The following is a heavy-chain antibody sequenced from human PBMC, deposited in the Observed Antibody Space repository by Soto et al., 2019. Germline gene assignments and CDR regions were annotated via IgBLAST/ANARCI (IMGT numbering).Heavy chain of an antibody. CDR3: SQKHAHMERESLESEDTGGYFWAGGGDYYGFGRLNWFGP. CDR1: GYTFTSYD. D-gene: IGHD1-1*01. CDR2: MNPNSGNT. V-gene: IGHV1-8*01. Sequence: QVQLVQSGAEVKKPGASVKVSCKASGYTFTSYDINWVRQATGQGLEWMGWMNPNSGNTGYAQKFQGRVTMTRNTPNSRNKGYAQKFKGERHKNRNTSQKHAHMERESLESEDTGGYFWAGGGDYYGFGRLNWFGPWGQGTLVTVSS. J-gene: IGHJ5*02.